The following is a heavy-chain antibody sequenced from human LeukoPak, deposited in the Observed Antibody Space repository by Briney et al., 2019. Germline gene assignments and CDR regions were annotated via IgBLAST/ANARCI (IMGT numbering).Heavy chain of an antibody. V-gene: IGHV4-38-2*02. Sequence: PSETLSLTCTVSGYSISSGYYWGWIRQPPGKGLEWIGSIYHSGSTYYNPSLKSRVTISVDTSKNQFSLKLSSVTAADTAVYYCARVGCSGGSCYGYYWGQGTLVTVSS. J-gene: IGHJ4*02. CDR2: IYHSGST. CDR1: GYSISSGYY. CDR3: ARVGCSGGSCYGYY. D-gene: IGHD2-15*01.